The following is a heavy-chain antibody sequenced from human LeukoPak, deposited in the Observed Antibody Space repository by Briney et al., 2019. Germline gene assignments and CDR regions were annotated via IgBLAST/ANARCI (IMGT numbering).Heavy chain of an antibody. Sequence: GGSESLSCTASGFTFGDYAMSRVRQTPGKGLEWVGFIRGKTYGGTTEYAASVEGRFAISRDDSKRIAYLQMNSLKTEDTGVYYCTRGRGSHDWVDYWGAVTLGTVAS. CDR3: TRGRGSHDWVDY. CDR2: IRGKTYGGTT. D-gene: IGHD1-26*01. CDR1: GFTFGDYA. V-gene: IGHV3-49*04. J-gene: IGHJ4*02.